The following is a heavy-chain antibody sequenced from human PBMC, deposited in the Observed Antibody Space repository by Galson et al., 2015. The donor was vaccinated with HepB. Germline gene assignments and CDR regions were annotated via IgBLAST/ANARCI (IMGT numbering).Heavy chain of an antibody. CDR3: ARGRHGGPNRF. J-gene: IGHJ4*02. CDR2: TYYRSTWRH. CDR1: GDSVFTNGVA. Sequence: CAISGDSVFTNGVAWNWIRQSPSRGLEWLGRTYYRSTWRHDYAVSVESRITINLDTSVNHFSLQLNSVTPEDTAMYYCARGRHGGPNRFWGQGTLVTVSS. V-gene: IGHV6-1*01. D-gene: IGHD4-23*01.